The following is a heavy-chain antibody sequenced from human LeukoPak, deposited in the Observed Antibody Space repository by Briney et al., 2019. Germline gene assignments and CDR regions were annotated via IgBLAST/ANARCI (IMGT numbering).Heavy chain of an antibody. D-gene: IGHD6-19*01. Sequence: ASVKVSCKASGYTFTSYDINWVRQATGQGLEWMGWMNPNSGNTGYAQKFQGRVTMTRNTSISTAYMELSSLRSEDTAVYYCARGEGSSGWSPLYYFDYWGQGTLVTVSS. CDR3: ARGEGSSGWSPLYYFDY. V-gene: IGHV1-8*01. J-gene: IGHJ4*02. CDR2: MNPNSGNT. CDR1: GYTFTSYD.